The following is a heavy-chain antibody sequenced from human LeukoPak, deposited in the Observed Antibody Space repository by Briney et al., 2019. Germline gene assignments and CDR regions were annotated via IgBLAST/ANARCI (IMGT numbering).Heavy chain of an antibody. Sequence: SETLSLTCAVYGGSFSGYYWSWIRQPPGKGLEWIGEINHSGSTNYNPSLKSRVTISVDTSKNQFSLKLSSVTAADTAVYYCARGYCSGGSCWGANWFDPWGQGTLVTVSS. CDR2: INHSGST. V-gene: IGHV4-34*01. D-gene: IGHD2-15*01. J-gene: IGHJ5*02. CDR1: GGSFSGYY. CDR3: ARGYCSGGSCWGANWFDP.